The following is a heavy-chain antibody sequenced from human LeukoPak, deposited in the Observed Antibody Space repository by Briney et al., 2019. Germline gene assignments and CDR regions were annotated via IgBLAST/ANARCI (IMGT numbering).Heavy chain of an antibody. V-gene: IGHV4-39*07. Sequence: SETLSLTCTVSGGSISSSSYYWGWIRQPPGKGLEWIGSIYYSGSTYYNPSLKSRVTISVDRSKNQFSLKLSSVTAADTAVYYCARAEGTAMVTYAFDIWGQGTMVTVSS. J-gene: IGHJ3*02. CDR1: GGSISSSSYY. CDR3: ARAEGTAMVTYAFDI. CDR2: IYYSGST. D-gene: IGHD5-18*01.